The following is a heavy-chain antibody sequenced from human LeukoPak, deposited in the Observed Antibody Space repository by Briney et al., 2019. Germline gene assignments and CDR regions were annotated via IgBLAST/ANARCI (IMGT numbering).Heavy chain of an antibody. CDR2: IKSITDGGTT. J-gene: IGHJ4*02. CDR1: GFTFSNAW. CDR3: TSVVVAAPDY. Sequence: GGSLRLSCAASGFTFSNAWMSWVRQAPGKGLEWVGRIKSITDGGTTDYAAPVKGRFTISRDDSKNTLYLQMNSLKTEDTGVYYCTSVVVAAPDYWGQGTLVTVSS. D-gene: IGHD2-15*01. V-gene: IGHV3-15*01.